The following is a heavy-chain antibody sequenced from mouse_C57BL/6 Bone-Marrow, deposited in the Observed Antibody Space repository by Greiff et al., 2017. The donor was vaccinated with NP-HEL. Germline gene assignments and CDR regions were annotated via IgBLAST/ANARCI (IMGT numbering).Heavy chain of an antibody. D-gene: IGHD2-12*01. CDR2: LRSGSSTI. V-gene: IGHV5-17*01. J-gene: IGHJ4*01. CDR1: GFTFSDYG. CDR3: ARRYRGLYYYAMDY. Sequence: EVKLVESGGGLVKPGGSLKLSCAASGFTFSDYGLPWVRPAPSPFLSCVSYLRSGSSTIYYADTVKGRFTISRDNAKNTLFLQMTSLRSEDTAMYYCARRYRGLYYYAMDYWGQGTSVTVSS.